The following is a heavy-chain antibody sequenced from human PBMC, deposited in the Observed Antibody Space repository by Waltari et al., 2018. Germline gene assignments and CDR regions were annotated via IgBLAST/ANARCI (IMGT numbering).Heavy chain of an antibody. J-gene: IGHJ6*03. CDR3: ARSSMVRGRRYYYYYMYV. CDR2: IIPIFGTA. CDR1: GGTFSSYA. Sequence: QVQLVQSGAEVKKPGSSVKVSCKAAGGTFSSYAISWVRQAPGQGLEWMGGIIPIFGTANYAQKCQGRVTITTDESTSTAYMELSSLRSEDTAVYYCARSSMVRGRRYYYYYMYVWGKGITVTVSS. V-gene: IGHV1-69*05. D-gene: IGHD3-10*01.